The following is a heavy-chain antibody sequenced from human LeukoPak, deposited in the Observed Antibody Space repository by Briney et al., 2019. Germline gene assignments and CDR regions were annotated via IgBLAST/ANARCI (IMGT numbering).Heavy chain of an antibody. CDR3: ARDLGWGLQRLPVFDY. Sequence: PTAKLSRKASGYTLTSHGISCVRQAARPRLEEWGWISAYNGNTESAQKPPGRVNMTTDTSTSTAYMEVRSLRSDDTAVYYCARDLGWGLQRLPVFDYWGQVTLVTVSS. CDR1: GYTLTSHG. J-gene: IGHJ4*02. D-gene: IGHD1-26*01. CDR2: ISAYNGNT. V-gene: IGHV1-18*01.